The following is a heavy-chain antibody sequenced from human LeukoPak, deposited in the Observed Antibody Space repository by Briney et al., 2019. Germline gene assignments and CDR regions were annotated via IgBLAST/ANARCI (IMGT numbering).Heavy chain of an antibody. J-gene: IGHJ4*02. CDR1: GYTFTNYG. D-gene: IGHD3-22*01. CDR3: ARESTARYNYDRSGYYRGAFGY. CDR2: ISGYNGYT. Sequence: GASVKVSCKTSGYTFTNYGINWVRQAPGQRLEWMGWISGYNGYTNYAQKFQGRVTMTTDTSTSTAYMELMSLRSDDTAVYYCARESTARYNYDRSGYYRGAFGYWGQGTLVTVSS. V-gene: IGHV1-18*01.